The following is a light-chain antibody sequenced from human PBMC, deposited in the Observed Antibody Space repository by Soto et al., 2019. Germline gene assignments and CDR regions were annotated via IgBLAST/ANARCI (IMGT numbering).Light chain of an antibody. CDR2: DVG. J-gene: IGLJ1*01. Sequence: SVLTQPASVSGSPGQSITISCTGTSSDVGGYNYVSWYQQHPGKAPKLIIYDVGNRPSGISNRFSDSKSGNTASLTISGLQAEDEADYYCSSYTSSRILYVFGTGTKVT. CDR3: SSYTSSRILYV. V-gene: IGLV2-14*03. CDR1: SSDVGGYNY.